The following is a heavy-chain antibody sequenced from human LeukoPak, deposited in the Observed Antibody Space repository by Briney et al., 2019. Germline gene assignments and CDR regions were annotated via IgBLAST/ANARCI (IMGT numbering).Heavy chain of an antibody. D-gene: IGHD3-10*01. CDR3: ARGPHYGSGSYLYYYYCYMDV. CDR1: GFTFSSYA. Sequence: PGGSLRLSCAASGFTFSSYAMHWVRQAPGKGLEYVSAISSNGGSTYYANSVKGRFTISRDNSKNTLYLQMGSLRAEDMAVYYCARGPHYGSGSYLYYYYCYMDVWGKGTTVTVSS. J-gene: IGHJ6*03. CDR2: ISSNGGST. V-gene: IGHV3-64*01.